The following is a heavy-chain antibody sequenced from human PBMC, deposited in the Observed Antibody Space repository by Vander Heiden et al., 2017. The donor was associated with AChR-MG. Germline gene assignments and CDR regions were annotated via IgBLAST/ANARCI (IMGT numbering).Heavy chain of an antibody. V-gene: IGHV4-39*01. D-gene: IGHD3-10*01. CDR1: GGSISSSSYY. CDR2: IYYSGNT. J-gene: IGHJ4*02. Sequence: QLQLQESGPGLVKPSETLSLTSTVSGGSISSSSYYWGWIRQPPGKGLGWIGSIYYSGNTYYNPSLKSRVTISVDTSKNQFSLKLSSVTAADTAVYYCQEGSYYNGLVDYWGQGTLVTVSS. CDR3: QEGSYYNGLVDY.